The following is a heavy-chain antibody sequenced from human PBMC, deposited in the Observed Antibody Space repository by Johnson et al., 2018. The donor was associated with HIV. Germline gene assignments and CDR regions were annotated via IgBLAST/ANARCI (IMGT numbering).Heavy chain of an antibody. J-gene: IGHJ3*02. Sequence: QVQLVESGGGVVQPGRSLRLSCAASGFTFSNFALHWVRQAPGKGLAWVAIISYDGNNKYYADSVKGRFTISRDNSKNTLYMQMNSLKPEDTALYYCARIGGSYLVLWAFDIWGQGTMVTVSS. CDR3: ARIGGSYLVLWAFDI. CDR1: GFTFSNFA. V-gene: IGHV3-30-3*01. CDR2: ISYDGNNK. D-gene: IGHD1-26*01.